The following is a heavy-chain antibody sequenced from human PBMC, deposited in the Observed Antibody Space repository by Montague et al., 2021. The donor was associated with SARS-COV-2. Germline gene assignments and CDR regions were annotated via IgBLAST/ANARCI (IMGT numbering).Heavy chain of an antibody. CDR3: VRVFPRWLQFDPYFDY. J-gene: IGHJ4*02. CDR1: GGSISSYY. D-gene: IGHD5-24*01. CDR2: IYYSGST. Sequence: ETLSLTCTVSGGSISSYYWSWIRQPPGKGLEWIGYIYYSGSTNYNPSLKSRVTISVDTSKNQFSLKLSSVTAADTAVYYCVRVFPRWLQFDPYFDYWGQGTLVTVSS. V-gene: IGHV4-59*01.